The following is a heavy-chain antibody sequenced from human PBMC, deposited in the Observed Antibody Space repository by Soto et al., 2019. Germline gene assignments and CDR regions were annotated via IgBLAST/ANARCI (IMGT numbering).Heavy chain of an antibody. Sequence: QGHLQESGPGLVKPSGTLSLTCAVSGGSLSSNNWWSWVRQPPGKGLEWIGEIYHSGITNYNPSLKSRVTMSVDKSNNQFSLRLTSVTAADTAVYYCAKNPGQSDTPGWKNYWGPGTLVTVSS. D-gene: IGHD2-15*01. CDR3: AKNPGQSDTPGWKNY. V-gene: IGHV4-4*02. J-gene: IGHJ4*02. CDR2: IYHSGIT. CDR1: GGSLSSNNW.